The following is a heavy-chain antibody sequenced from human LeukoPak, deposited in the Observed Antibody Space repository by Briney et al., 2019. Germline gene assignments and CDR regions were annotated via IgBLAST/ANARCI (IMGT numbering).Heavy chain of an antibody. D-gene: IGHD4-17*01. CDR1: AFSSRSNW. J-gene: IGHJ4*02. CDR2: IKQDGSEK. CDR3: ARDGMTTVTIDY. V-gene: IGHV3-7*01. Sequence: PGGSLTLSCAASAFSSRSNWRSWVRKPQGRGRGGVANIKQDGSEKYYVDSVKGRFTISRDNANNSLYLQMNSLRAEDTAVYYCARDGMTTVTIDYWGQGTLVTVSS.